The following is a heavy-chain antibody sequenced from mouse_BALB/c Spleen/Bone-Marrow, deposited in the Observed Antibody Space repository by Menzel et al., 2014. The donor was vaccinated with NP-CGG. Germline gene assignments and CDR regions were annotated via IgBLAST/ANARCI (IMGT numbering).Heavy chain of an antibody. J-gene: IGHJ2*01. CDR1: GYTFTDYI. D-gene: IGHD1-1*01. CDR2: FYPGNGNI. V-gene: IGHV1-62-2*01. CDR3: ARHFYGTSYFDY. Sequence: QVQLQQSGAELVKPGVSVKLSCKASGYTFTDYIIHWVKQRFGQGLEWIGWFYPGNGNIKFSEKFNDKATLTADKSSSTVYMELSRLTSEDSAVYFCARHFYGTSYFDYWGQGTTLTVSS.